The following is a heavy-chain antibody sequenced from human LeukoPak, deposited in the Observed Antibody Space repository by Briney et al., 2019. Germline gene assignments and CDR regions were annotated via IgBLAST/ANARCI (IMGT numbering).Heavy chain of an antibody. D-gene: IGHD2-8*02. CDR1: GSSFTSYW. V-gene: IGHV5-51*01. CDR2: IYPGDSHT. Sequence: GGSLQISVQGSGSSFTSYWSGWGRRVPGKGLEGMGIIYPGDSHTRYSPSFQGQVTISADKSISTAYLQWSSLKASDTAMYYCARRGGYWWFDPCGQGTLVTVSS. J-gene: IGHJ5*02. CDR3: ARRGGYWWFDP.